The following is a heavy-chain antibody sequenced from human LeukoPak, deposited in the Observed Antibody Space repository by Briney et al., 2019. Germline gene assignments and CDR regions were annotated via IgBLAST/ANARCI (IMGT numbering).Heavy chain of an antibody. CDR3: TTRRQDGW. CDR1: GFTFSDAW. D-gene: IGHD2-15*01. J-gene: IGHJ4*02. V-gene: IGHV3-15*01. CDR2: IKSKSDGGTI. Sequence: WGSPRLSCVGSGFTFSDAWMSWVRQAPGKGLEWVGRIKSKSDGGTIDYAAPVKGRFTISRDDSRNTLYLQMNSLKTEDTAVYYCTTRRQDGWWGQGTLVTVS.